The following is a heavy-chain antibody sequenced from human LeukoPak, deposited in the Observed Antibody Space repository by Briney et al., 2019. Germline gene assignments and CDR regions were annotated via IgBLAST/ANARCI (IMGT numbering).Heavy chain of an antibody. CDR1: GYTFTGYY. J-gene: IGHJ5*02. CDR3: AREIEWELRGFDP. Sequence: ASVKVSCKASGYTFTGYYMHWVRQAPGQGLEWMGWINPNSGGTNYAQKFQGRVTMTRDTSIGTAYMELSRLRSDDTAVYYCAREIEWELRGFDPWGQGTLVTVSS. D-gene: IGHD1-26*01. V-gene: IGHV1-2*02. CDR2: INPNSGGT.